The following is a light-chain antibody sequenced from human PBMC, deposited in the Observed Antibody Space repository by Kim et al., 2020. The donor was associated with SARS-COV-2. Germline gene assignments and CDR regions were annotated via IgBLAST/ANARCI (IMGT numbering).Light chain of an antibody. CDR1: QSISNS. V-gene: IGKV1-39*01. CDR2: AAS. J-gene: IGKJ2*01. CDR3: HQAYDFPST. Sequence: SASVGASVTISGRISQSISNSLNWYQHKPGKAPKLLITAASDLHGGVPSRFSGGGSVTHLTLSIRGVQPEDSATSYCHQAYDFPSTFGPGTKLEI.